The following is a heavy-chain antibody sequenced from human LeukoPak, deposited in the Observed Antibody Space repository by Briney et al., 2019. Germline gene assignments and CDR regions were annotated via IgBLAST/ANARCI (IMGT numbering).Heavy chain of an antibody. CDR1: GYSISSGYY. CDR2: IYHSGST. V-gene: IGHV4-38-2*02. CDR3: ARVGATTLDWYFDL. D-gene: IGHD1-26*01. Sequence: SETLSLTCTVSGYSISSGYYWGWIRPPPGKGLEWIGSIYHSGSTYYNPSLKSRVTISVDTSKNQFSLKLSSVTAADTAVYYCARVGATTLDWYFDLWGRGTLVTVSS. J-gene: IGHJ2*01.